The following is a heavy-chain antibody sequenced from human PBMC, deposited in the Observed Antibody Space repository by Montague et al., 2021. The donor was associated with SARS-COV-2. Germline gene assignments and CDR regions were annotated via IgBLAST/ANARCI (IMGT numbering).Heavy chain of an antibody. V-gene: IGHV6-1*01. CDR2: TYYRSKWYN. CDR1: GDSVSSNIAT. J-gene: IGHJ2*01. Sequence: CAISGDSVSSNIATWNWIRQSPSRGLEWLGRTYYRSKWYNDYAVSVKSRVIINPDTSNNRISLQLNSVTPEDTAVYYCAIAYCGSDCYFYWYFDLWGRGTLVTVSS. CDR3: AIAYCGSDCYFYWYFDL. D-gene: IGHD2-21*02.